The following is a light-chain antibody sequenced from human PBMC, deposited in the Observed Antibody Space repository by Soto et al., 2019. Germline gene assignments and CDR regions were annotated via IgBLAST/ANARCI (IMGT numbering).Light chain of an antibody. Sequence: QSVLTPPPSVSAAPGQKVTISCSGSSSNIGNNYVSWYQQLPGTAPKLLIYDNNKRPSGIPDRFSGSKSGTSATLGITGLQTGDEADYYCGTWDSSLSALYGGGTQLTVL. CDR2: DNN. CDR1: SSNIGNNY. V-gene: IGLV1-51*01. CDR3: GTWDSSLSAL. J-gene: IGLJ3*02.